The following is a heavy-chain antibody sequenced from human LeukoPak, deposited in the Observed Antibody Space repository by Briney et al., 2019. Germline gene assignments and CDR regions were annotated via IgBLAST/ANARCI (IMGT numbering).Heavy chain of an antibody. CDR3: AKIRVYYYDSSGYSRGEFDY. D-gene: IGHD3-22*01. CDR1: GGTFSSYA. Sequence: GASVKVSCKASGGTFSSYAISWVRQAPGQGLEWMGGIIPTFGTANYAQKFQGRVTITADESTSTAYMELSSLRSEDTAVYYCAKIRVYYYDSSGYSRGEFDYWGQGTLVTVSS. CDR2: IIPTFGTA. V-gene: IGHV1-69*13. J-gene: IGHJ4*02.